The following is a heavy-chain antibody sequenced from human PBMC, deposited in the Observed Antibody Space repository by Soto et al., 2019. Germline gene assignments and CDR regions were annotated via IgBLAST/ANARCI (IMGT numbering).Heavy chain of an antibody. CDR2: INHSGST. Sequence: QVQLQQWGAGLLKPSETLSLTCAVYGGSFSGYYWCWIRKPQGKGLERIGEINHSGSTNYNPSLKSRVTISVDTCKNQFSLKLSSVTAADTAVYYCAVHSSSWCASLDVWGKGTTVTVSS. CDR3: AVHSSSWCASLDV. J-gene: IGHJ6*04. D-gene: IGHD6-13*01. CDR1: GGSFSGYY. V-gene: IGHV4-34*01.